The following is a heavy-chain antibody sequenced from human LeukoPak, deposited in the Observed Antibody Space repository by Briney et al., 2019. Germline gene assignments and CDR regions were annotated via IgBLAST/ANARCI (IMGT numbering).Heavy chain of an antibody. CDR3: ARGDPDHKQPPLDY. CDR1: GYTLTSYA. Sequence: GASVKVSCKASGYTLTSYAMHWVRQAPGQRLEWMGWINAGNGNTKCSQQFQGRVTITRDTSASTAYMELSSLRSEDMAVYYCARGDPDHKQPPLDYWGQGTLVTVSS. V-gene: IGHV1-3*03. D-gene: IGHD3-16*01. CDR2: INAGNGNT. J-gene: IGHJ4*02.